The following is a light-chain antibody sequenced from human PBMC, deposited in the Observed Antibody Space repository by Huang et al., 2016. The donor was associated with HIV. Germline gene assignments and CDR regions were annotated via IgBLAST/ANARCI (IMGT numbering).Light chain of an antibody. CDR2: ATS. CDR1: QDINTY. CDR3: QQYYSFPLT. J-gene: IGKJ1*01. Sequence: AIRITQSPSSPSASTGDKVSITCRANQDINTYLAWYQQKPGKPPSLLIYATSTLQSGVPSRFSGSGSGTDVTLTITHLQSEDFATYYCQQYYSFPLTFGHGSQVEV. V-gene: IGKV1-8*01.